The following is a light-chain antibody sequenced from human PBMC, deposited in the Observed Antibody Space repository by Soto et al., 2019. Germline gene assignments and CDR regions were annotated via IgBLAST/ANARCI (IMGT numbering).Light chain of an antibody. Sequence: EIVMTQSQATLSVSPGERATLSCRAGQGVTTNFAWYQQKSGQSPRLLIYDVSIRATGVPARFSATGSETDFTLTISGLQSGDSAVYFCQQYNNWPFSFGQGTRLENK. CDR2: DVS. J-gene: IGKJ5*01. CDR1: QGVTTN. CDR3: QQYNNWPFS. V-gene: IGKV3-15*01.